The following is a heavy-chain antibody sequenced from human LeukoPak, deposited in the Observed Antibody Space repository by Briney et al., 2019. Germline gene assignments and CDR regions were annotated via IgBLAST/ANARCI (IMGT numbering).Heavy chain of an antibody. Sequence: GGSLRLSCAVSGLTLSNYGMSWVRQAPGKGLEWVAGISDSGGRTNYADSVKGRFAISRDNPRNTLYLQMNSLRAEDTAVYFCAKRGVVIRVILVGFHKEAYYFDSWGQGALVTVSS. V-gene: IGHV3-23*01. CDR2: ISDSGGRT. J-gene: IGHJ4*02. CDR1: GLTLSNYG. CDR3: AKRGVVIRVILVGFHKEAYYFDS. D-gene: IGHD3-22*01.